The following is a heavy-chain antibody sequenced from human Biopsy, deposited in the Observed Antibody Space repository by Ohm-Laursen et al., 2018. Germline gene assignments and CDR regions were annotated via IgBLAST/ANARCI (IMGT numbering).Heavy chain of an antibody. V-gene: IGHV4-4*07. J-gene: IGHJ3*02. CDR3: ARGTGKYYVYGAFDI. CDR2: IHTSGSN. Sequence: SETLSLTCAVSGDSISNDYWSWIRQSAGQGLEWIGRIHTSGSNNHNLSLKSRVTMSVDTSKNQFSLKLRPVTAADTAVYYCARGTGKYYVYGAFDIWGQGTMVTVSS. CDR1: GDSISNDY. D-gene: IGHD3/OR15-3a*01.